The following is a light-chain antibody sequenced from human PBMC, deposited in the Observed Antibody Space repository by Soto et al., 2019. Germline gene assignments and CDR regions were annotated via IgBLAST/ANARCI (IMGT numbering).Light chain of an antibody. CDR3: QQYGSSGT. Sequence: DIQMTQSPSTLSGSVGDRLTIACRASQTISSWLAWYQQKPGKAPKPLIYKASTLKSGVPSSFSGSGSGTDFTLTISRLPPEDFAVYYCQQYGSSGTFGHGTQVDIK. CDR2: KAS. V-gene: IGKV1-5*03. J-gene: IGKJ1*01. CDR1: QTISSW.